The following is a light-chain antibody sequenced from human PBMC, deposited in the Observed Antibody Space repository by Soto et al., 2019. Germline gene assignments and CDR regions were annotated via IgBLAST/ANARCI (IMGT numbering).Light chain of an antibody. CDR1: SSDVGGYDY. V-gene: IGLV2-8*01. CDR3: SSYGGNNNLL. CDR2: EVT. J-gene: IGLJ2*01. Sequence: ALTQPPSASGSPGQSVAISCTGTSSDVGGYDYVSWYQQHPGKAPKLMIYEVTKRPSGVPDRFSGSKSGNTASLTVSGLQAEDEADYYCSSYGGNNNLLFGGGTKVTVL.